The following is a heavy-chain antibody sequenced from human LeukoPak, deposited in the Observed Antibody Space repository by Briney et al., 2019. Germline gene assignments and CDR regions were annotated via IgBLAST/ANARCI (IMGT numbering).Heavy chain of an antibody. J-gene: IGHJ3*02. Sequence: ASVKVSCKASGYTFTSYGISWVRQAPGQGLEWMGWISVYNGNTNYAQKLQGRVTMTTDTSTSTAYMELRSLRSDDTALYYCARVRDGYNDAYDIWGQGTMVTVHS. D-gene: IGHD5-24*01. CDR1: GYTFTSYG. CDR2: ISVYNGNT. V-gene: IGHV1-18*01. CDR3: ARVRDGYNDAYDI.